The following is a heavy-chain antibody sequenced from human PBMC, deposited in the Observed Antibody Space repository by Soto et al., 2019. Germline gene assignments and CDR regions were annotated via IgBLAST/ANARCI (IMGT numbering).Heavy chain of an antibody. Sequence: QVQLQESGPGLVKPSETLSLTCTVSGDSVNNYYWIWIRQPPGKGLEYMGHFYVGGSTNYNPSLKSRLTISLDTSKNQLSLKLNSVTAADTAIYYCARLRSAGGVRGVFYWFDPWGQGILVSVSS. D-gene: IGHD3-10*01. V-gene: IGHV4-59*08. CDR2: FYVGGST. CDR3: ARLRSAGGVRGVFYWFDP. J-gene: IGHJ5*02. CDR1: GDSVNNYY.